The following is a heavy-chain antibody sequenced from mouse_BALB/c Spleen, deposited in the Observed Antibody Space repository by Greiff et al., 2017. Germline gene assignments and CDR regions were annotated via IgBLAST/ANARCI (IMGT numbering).Heavy chain of an antibody. D-gene: IGHD4-1*01. CDR1: GFTFSSYA. CDR2: ISSGGSYT. J-gene: IGHJ2*01. CDR3: ARELGPHYFDY. V-gene: IGHV5-9-4*01. Sequence: EVQGVESGGGLVKPGGSLKLSCAASGFTFSSYAMSWVRQSPEKRLEWVAEISSGGSYTYYPDTVTGRFTISRDNAKNTLYLEMSSLRSEDTAMYYCARELGPHYFDYWGQGTTLTVSS.